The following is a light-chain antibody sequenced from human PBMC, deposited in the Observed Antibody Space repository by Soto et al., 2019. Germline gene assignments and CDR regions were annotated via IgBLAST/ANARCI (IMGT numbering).Light chain of an antibody. CDR1: SSNIGTGYD. CDR3: QSYDNSLGGSVV. J-gene: IGLJ2*01. V-gene: IGLV1-40*01. Sequence: QSVLTQPPSVSGAPGQRVTISCTGSSSNIGTGYDVHWYQQLPGTAPKLLIHTNNDRPSGVPDRFSGSRSGTSASLAITGLQADDEADYYCQSYDNSLGGSVVFGGGTQLTVL. CDR2: TNN.